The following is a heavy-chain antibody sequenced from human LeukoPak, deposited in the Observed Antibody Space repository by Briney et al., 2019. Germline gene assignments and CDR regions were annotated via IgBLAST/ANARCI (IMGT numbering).Heavy chain of an antibody. J-gene: IGHJ5*02. V-gene: IGHV3-49*04. Sequence: GGSLRLSCTASGFTFGDYAMTWVRQAPGKGLEWVGFIRSKAYGGATEYAASVKGRFTISRDDSKTVAYLQMNGLKTEDTAVYYCSGGYDTLGNWFDPWGQGTLVTVSS. D-gene: IGHD3-9*01. CDR3: SGGYDTLGNWFDP. CDR1: GFTFGDYA. CDR2: IRSKAYGGAT.